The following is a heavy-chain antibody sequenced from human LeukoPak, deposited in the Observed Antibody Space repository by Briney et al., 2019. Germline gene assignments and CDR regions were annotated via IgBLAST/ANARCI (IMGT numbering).Heavy chain of an antibody. CDR2: IKQDGSDK. V-gene: IGHV3-7*01. CDR1: GFTFSSYW. J-gene: IGHJ4*02. Sequence: GGSLRLSCAASGFTFSSYWMTWVRQAPGKGLEWVANIKQDGSDKYYMDSVKGRFTISRDNAKNSLYLQMNSPRAEDTAVYYCARRTAGYSSSWFDYWGQGTLVTVSS. D-gene: IGHD6-13*01. CDR3: ARRTAGYSSSWFDY.